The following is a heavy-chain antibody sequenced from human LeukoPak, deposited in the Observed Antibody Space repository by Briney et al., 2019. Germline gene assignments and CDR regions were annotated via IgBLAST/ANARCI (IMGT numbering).Heavy chain of an antibody. D-gene: IGHD3-22*01. J-gene: IGHJ4*02. Sequence: SETLSLTCTVSGGSISNDYWSWIRQPPGEGLEWIGEINHSGSTNYNPSLKSRVTISVDTSKNQFSLKLSSVTAADTAVYYCALTYYYDSSGTFDYWGQGTLVTVSS. V-gene: IGHV4-34*01. CDR2: INHSGST. CDR1: GGSISNDY. CDR3: ALTYYYDSSGTFDY.